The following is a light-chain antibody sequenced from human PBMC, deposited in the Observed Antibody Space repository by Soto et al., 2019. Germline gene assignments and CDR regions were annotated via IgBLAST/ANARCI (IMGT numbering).Light chain of an antibody. J-gene: IGLJ1*01. CDR1: SSDVGGYNY. Sequence: SVLTQPASVSGSPGQSITISCTGTSSDVGGYNYVSWYQQHPGKAPKLMIYDVSNRPSGVSNRFSGSKSGNTASLTISGLQAEDEADYYCSSYTRSSTLEVFGTGTKVTVL. CDR2: DVS. CDR3: SSYTRSSTLEV. V-gene: IGLV2-14*01.